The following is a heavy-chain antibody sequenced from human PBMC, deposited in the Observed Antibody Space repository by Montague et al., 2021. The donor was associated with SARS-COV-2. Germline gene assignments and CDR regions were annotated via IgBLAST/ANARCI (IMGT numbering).Heavy chain of an antibody. V-gene: IGHV5-10-1*03. Sequence: QSGAEVKKPGESLRISCKGSGYSFTSDWISWVRQMPGKGLEWMGXIDPSDSYTNYSPSFQGHVTISADKSISTAYLQWSSLKASDTAMYYCARRSYSSSWYDYWGQGTLVTVSS. D-gene: IGHD6-13*01. CDR2: IDPSDSYT. CDR1: GYSFTSDW. CDR3: ARRSYSSSWYDY. J-gene: IGHJ4*02.